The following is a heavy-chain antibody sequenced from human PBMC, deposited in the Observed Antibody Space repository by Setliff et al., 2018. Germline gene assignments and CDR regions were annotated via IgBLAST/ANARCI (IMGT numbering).Heavy chain of an antibody. V-gene: IGHV3-30*02. CDR3: VKATVTGFYIDV. CDR1: GFTFSDYG. CDR2: IRYDGSDK. J-gene: IGHJ6*03. Sequence: GGSLRLSCAASGFTFSDYGMHWVRQAPGKGLEWVAFIRYDGSDKNSADSVKGRFTISRDNSRNTLYLQMNSLRPEDTAVYYCVKATVTGFYIDVWGKGTTVTVSS. D-gene: IGHD4-4*01.